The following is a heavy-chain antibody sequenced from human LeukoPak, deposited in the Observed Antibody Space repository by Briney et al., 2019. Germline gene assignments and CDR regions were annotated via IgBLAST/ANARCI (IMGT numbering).Heavy chain of an antibody. D-gene: IGHD3-22*01. V-gene: IGHV5-51*01. CDR1: GYSFTSYW. CDR3: AINYYYDSSGYSREPFDY. J-gene: IGHJ4*02. Sequence: GESLKISCKGFGYSFTSYWIGWVRQMPGKGLERMGIIYPGDSDTRYSPSFQGQVTISADKSISTAYLQWSSLKASDTAMYYCAINYYYDSSGYSREPFDYWGQGTLVTVSS. CDR2: IYPGDSDT.